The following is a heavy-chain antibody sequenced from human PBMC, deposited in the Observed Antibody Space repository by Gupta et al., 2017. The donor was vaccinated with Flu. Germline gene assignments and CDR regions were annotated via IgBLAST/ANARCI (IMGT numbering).Heavy chain of an antibody. Sequence: QLREPGPRLLKPSQPLSLTSRVSGGSVNVFSYFWSWIRQHPEKGLEWIGYVHSSGNTYYNPSLRSRLMISIDTSKNEFSLEVTSMTAADTAMYYCARRGTYYFDCWGQGALVTVSS. CDR3: ARRGTYYFDC. CDR2: VHSSGNT. CDR1: GGSVNVFSYF. V-gene: IGHV4-31*03. J-gene: IGHJ4*02. D-gene: IGHD1-7*01.